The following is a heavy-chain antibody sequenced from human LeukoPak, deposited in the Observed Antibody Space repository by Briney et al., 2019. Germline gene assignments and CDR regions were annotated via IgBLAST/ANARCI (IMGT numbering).Heavy chain of an antibody. J-gene: IGHJ4*02. V-gene: IGHV1-2*06. Sequence: ASVKVSCKASGYTFTGYYMHWVRQAPGQGLEWMGRINPNSGGTNYAQKFQGRVTMTRDTSISTAYMEPSRLRSGDTAVYYCARADYYGSGSYNYWGQGTLVTVSS. CDR2: INPNSGGT. CDR3: ARADYYGSGSYNY. CDR1: GYTFTGYY. D-gene: IGHD3-10*01.